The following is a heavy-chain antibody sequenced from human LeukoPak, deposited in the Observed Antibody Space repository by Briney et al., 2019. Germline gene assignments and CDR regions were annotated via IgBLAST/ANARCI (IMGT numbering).Heavy chain of an antibody. D-gene: IGHD3-22*01. CDR2: VYRSGQS. J-gene: IGHJ3*02. CDR1: GDSTVGYY. CDR3: ASGKYYYDDSASVNRASRTAFHI. Sequence: SETLSLTCSVSGDSTVGYYWGWIRQSPGRAPEWLAYVYRSGQSDYNSSLRGRVTVSLDRSKTQVSLRLRSLTAADTAIYYCASGKYYYDDSASVNRASRTAFHIWAQWTMVLVSS. V-gene: IGHV4-59*12.